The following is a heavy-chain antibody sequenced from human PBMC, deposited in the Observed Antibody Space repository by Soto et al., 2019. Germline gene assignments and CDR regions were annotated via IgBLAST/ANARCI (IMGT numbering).Heavy chain of an antibody. V-gene: IGHV1-69*01. CDR1: GGTFSSYA. D-gene: IGHD3-22*01. CDR2: VIPIFGTA. J-gene: IGHJ5*02. Sequence: QVQLVQSGAEVKKPGSSVKVSCKASGGTFSSYAISWVRQAPGQGLEWMGGVIPIFGTANYAQKFQGRVTITADEPTSTAYMELSSLRSEDTAVYYCASREYYYDSSDHVRRFWFDPWGQGTLVTVSS. CDR3: ASREYYYDSSDHVRRFWFDP.